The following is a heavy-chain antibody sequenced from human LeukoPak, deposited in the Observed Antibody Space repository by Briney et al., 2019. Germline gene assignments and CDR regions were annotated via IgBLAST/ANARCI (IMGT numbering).Heavy chain of an antibody. D-gene: IGHD4-17*01. CDR1: GGSISSGGYY. J-gene: IGHJ6*03. V-gene: IGHV4-31*03. CDR3: ARKNGYGASYYIDV. Sequence: SETLSLTCTVSGGSISSGGYYWNWIRQFPGKGLEWIGFLSYSGRTNYNPSLQSRISMSVDTSKNQFSLRLNSVTAADTAVYYCARKNGYGASYYIDVWGKGTAVTVSS. CDR2: LSYSGRT.